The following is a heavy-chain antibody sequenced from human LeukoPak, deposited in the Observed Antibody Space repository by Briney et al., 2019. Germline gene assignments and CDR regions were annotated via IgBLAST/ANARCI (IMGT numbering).Heavy chain of an antibody. Sequence: GGSLRLSCAASGFMLSNYEMNCVRHAPGKGREWVSYISAGGRGINYAASGKGRFSISRENAKNSLYLQMRSLRAGDTAVYYCARVRPTDFLRGYKQDLDYWGQGTLVTVSS. J-gene: IGHJ4*02. CDR3: ARVRPTDFLRGYKQDLDY. CDR2: ISAGGRGI. V-gene: IGHV3-48*03. CDR1: GFMLSNYE. D-gene: IGHD3-3*01.